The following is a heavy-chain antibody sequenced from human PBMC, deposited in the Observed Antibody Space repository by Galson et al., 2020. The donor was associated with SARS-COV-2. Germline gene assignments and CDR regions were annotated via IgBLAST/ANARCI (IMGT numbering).Heavy chain of an antibody. CDR3: SGRLVVSAVGNYVDYYVMDV. Sequence: SVKVSCKASGGTLSSLGISWVRQAPGQGLESMGEIITMFETPNYAQKFLGRVTITADESTSTAYMELSSLRSEDTAVYYCSGRLVVSAVGNYVDYYVMDVWGHGTTVTVSS. CDR2: IITMFETP. J-gene: IGHJ6*02. V-gene: IGHV1-69*13. CDR1: GGTLSSLG. D-gene: IGHD2-8*02.